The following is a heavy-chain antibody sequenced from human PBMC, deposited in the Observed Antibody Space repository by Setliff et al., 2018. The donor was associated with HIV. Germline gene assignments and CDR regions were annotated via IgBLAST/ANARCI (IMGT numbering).Heavy chain of an antibody. CDR3: VRVGPWYYGRSGYLASWDY. CDR2: TIPMSDIP. Sequence: GASVKVSCKASGLTFNHYALSWVRQAPGQRPEWMGGTIPMSDIPNYAQNFQGRGTITADHSTTTTYMELSSLASEDTAVYYCVRVGPWYYGRSGYLASWDYWGQGTQVTVSS. J-gene: IGHJ4*02. V-gene: IGHV1-69*10. D-gene: IGHD3-22*01. CDR1: GLTFNHYA.